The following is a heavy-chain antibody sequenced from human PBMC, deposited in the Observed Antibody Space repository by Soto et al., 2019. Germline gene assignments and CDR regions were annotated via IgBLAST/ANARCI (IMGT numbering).Heavy chain of an antibody. CDR1: GYTLTDLS. CDR2: FDPEDGET. D-gene: IGHD3-10*01. J-gene: IGHJ4*02. Sequence: RASVKVSCKVSGYTLTDLSMHWVRQAPGKGLEWMGGFDPEDGETIHAQKFQGRVTMTEDTSTETAYMELSSLRSEDTAVYYCAAPLWSKYNYDYWGQGTLVTVSS. CDR3: AAPLWSKYNYDY. V-gene: IGHV1-24*01.